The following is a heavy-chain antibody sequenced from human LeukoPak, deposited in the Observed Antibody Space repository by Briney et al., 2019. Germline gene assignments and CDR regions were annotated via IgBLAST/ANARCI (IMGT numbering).Heavy chain of an antibody. CDR2: IKQDGSDK. Sequence: PGGSLRLSCAASGFTFSSYWMSWVRQAPGKGLEWVANIKQDGSDKYYVDSVKGRFTISRDNAKNSLYLQMNSLRAEDTAVYYCARSLGYCSAGSCFPFDYWGQETLVTVSS. CDR1: GFTFSSYW. J-gene: IGHJ4*02. V-gene: IGHV3-7*05. D-gene: IGHD2-15*01. CDR3: ARSLGYCSAGSCFPFDY.